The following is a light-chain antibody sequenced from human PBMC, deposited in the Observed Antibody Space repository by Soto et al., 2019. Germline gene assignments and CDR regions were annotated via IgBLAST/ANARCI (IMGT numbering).Light chain of an antibody. CDR3: QQSYSTLFT. V-gene: IGKV2-30*02. J-gene: IGKJ3*01. CDR1: QGLVHRDGHTY. CDR2: KVS. Sequence: MSVSSLQGLVHRDGHTYLTWFHLRPGQSPRRLIYKVSNWDSGVPDRFSGYGSGTDFTLKISSLQPEDFATYYCQQSYSTLFTFGPGTKVDIK.